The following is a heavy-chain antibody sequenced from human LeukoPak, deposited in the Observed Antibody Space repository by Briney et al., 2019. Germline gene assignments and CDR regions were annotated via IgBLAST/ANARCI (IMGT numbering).Heavy chain of an antibody. CDR1: GFTFSNSG. CDR3: AKVVSYSRGWYYFDY. J-gene: IGHJ4*02. Sequence: GGSLRLSCAASGFTFSNSGMSWVRQAPGKGLEWVSGISGNGGSTYYADSVKGRFTISRDNSKNTLYLQMNSLRADDAAEYYCAKVVSYSRGWYYFDYWGQGTLVTVSS. V-gene: IGHV3-23*01. D-gene: IGHD6-19*01. CDR2: ISGNGGST.